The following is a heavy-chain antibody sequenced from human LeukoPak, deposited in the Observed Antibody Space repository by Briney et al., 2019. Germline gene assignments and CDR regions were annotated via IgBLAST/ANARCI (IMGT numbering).Heavy chain of an antibody. CDR3: ASSSFWYYYDSSGHPTSFDP. V-gene: IGHV4-31*03. J-gene: IGHJ5*02. CDR2: IYYSGST. D-gene: IGHD3-22*01. Sequence: SQTLSLTCTVSGGSISSGGYYWSWIRQHPGKGLEWIGYIYYSGSTYYNPSLKSRVTISVDTSKNQFSLKLSSVTAADTAVYYCASSSFWYYYDSSGHPTSFDPWGQGTLVTVSS. CDR1: GGSISSGGYY.